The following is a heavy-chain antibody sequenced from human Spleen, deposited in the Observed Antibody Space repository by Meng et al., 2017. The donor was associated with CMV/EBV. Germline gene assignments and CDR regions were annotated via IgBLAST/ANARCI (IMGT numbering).Heavy chain of an antibody. J-gene: IGHJ5*02. CDR3: TKPYPGGDSGWFDP. V-gene: IGHV3-30*02. CDR2: IRYDGSNK. Sequence: QVQLVESGGGVVQPGGSLRLSCAASGFTFSSYGMHWVRQAPGKGLEWVAFIRYDGSNKYYADSVKGRFTISRDNSKNTLYLQMNSLRAEDTAVYYCTKPYPGGDSGWFDPWGQGTLVTVSS. D-gene: IGHD2-21*02. CDR1: GFTFSSYG.